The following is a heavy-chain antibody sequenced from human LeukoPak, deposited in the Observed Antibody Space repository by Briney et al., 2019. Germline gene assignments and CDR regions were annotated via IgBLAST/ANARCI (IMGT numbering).Heavy chain of an antibody. J-gene: IGHJ5*02. Sequence: SETLSLTCTVSGGSISSYYWSWIRQPPGKGLEWIGYIYYSGRTNYNPSLKRRVTISVDTSKNQFSLKLSSVTAAHTAVYYCARMKGVPPTMVDNWFDPWGQGTLVTVSS. CDR3: ARMKGVPPTMVDNWFDP. V-gene: IGHV4-59*01. D-gene: IGHD2-2*01. CDR2: IYYSGRT. CDR1: GGSISSYY.